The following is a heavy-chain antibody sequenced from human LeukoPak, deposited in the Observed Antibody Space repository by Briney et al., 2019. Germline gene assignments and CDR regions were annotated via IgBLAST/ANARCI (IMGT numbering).Heavy chain of an antibody. Sequence: PGGSLRLSCAASGFTFSIYWMHWVRQAPGKGPVWVSRVNPDGSSTNYADSVKGRFTISRDNAKNTLYLRMNSLTAEDTAVYYCARGSCSGGSCPRGFDPWGQGTLVTVSS. CDR2: VNPDGSST. CDR3: ARGSCSGGSCPRGFDP. J-gene: IGHJ5*02. D-gene: IGHD2-15*01. V-gene: IGHV3-74*01. CDR1: GFTFSIYW.